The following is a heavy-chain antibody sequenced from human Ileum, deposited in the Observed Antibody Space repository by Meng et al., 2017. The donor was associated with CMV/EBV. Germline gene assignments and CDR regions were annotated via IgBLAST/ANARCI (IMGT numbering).Heavy chain of an antibody. CDR2: INTNTGNP. J-gene: IGHJ4*02. D-gene: IGHD6-13*01. Sequence: QVQRVQSGAELKKRGASVNGSSKASGYTLTCCTINWMRQAPGQGLEWMGWINTNTGNPSYAQGFPGRFAFSLDTSVSTAYLQLSSLRAEDTAVYYCTRGAGAHSSKFDFWGRGTLVIVSS. CDR1: GYTLTCCT. CDR3: TRGAGAHSSKFDF. V-gene: IGHV7-4-1*02.